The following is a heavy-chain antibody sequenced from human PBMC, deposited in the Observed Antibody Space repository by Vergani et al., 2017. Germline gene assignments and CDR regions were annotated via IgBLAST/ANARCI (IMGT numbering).Heavy chain of an antibody. CDR1: GFTFSSYS. J-gene: IGHJ5*02. Sequence: EVQLVESGGGLVQPGGSLRLSCAASGFTFSSYSMNWVRQAPGKGLEWVSYISSSSSTIYYADSVKGRFTISRDNAKNTLYLQMNSLRAEDTAVYYGASWAERGYSYGLEGFDPWGQGTLVTVSS. V-gene: IGHV3-48*01. CDR2: ISSSSSTI. CDR3: ASWAERGYSYGLEGFDP. D-gene: IGHD5-18*01.